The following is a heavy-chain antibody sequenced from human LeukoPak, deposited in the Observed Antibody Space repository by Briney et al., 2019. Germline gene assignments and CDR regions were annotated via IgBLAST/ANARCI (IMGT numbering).Heavy chain of an antibody. CDR1: GYTFTSYG. CDR3: ARVMWPYSSGWGTSNSFGSDY. J-gene: IGHJ4*02. D-gene: IGHD6-19*01. Sequence: ASVKVSCKASGYTFTSYGISWVRQAPGQGLEWVGGISAYNGNANYAQKLQGRFTMTTDTSTSTAHMELRSLRSDDTALYYCARVMWPYSSGWGTSNSFGSDYWGQGTLVTVSS. V-gene: IGHV1-18*01. CDR2: ISAYNGNA.